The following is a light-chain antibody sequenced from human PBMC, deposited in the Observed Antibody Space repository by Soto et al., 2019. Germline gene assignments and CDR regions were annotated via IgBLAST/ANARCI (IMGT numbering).Light chain of an antibody. V-gene: IGLV2-14*03. J-gene: IGLJ1*01. CDR3: SSYTSSTTRPYV. CDR1: SSDVGGYNY. Sequence: QSALPQPASVSGSPGQSITISCTGSSSDVGGYNYVSLYQQHPGKAPKLMIYKVTDRPSGVSHHCSGSKSRNTASLTISGVQSEDEADDYGSSYTSSTTRPYVFGTGTKLTVL. CDR2: KVT.